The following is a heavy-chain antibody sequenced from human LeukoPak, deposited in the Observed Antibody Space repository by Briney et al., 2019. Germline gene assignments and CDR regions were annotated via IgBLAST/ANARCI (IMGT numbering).Heavy chain of an antibody. Sequence: GGSLRLSCAASGFTFSSYGMHWVRQAPGKGLEWVAVIWYDGSNKYYADSVKGRFTISRDNSKNTLYLQTNSLRAEDTAVYYCARGRWLQLGPDYWGQGTLVTVSS. V-gene: IGHV3-33*01. D-gene: IGHD5-24*01. J-gene: IGHJ4*02. CDR2: IWYDGSNK. CDR1: GFTFSSYG. CDR3: ARGRWLQLGPDY.